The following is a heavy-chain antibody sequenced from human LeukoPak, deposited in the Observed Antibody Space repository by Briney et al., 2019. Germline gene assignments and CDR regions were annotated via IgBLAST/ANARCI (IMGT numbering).Heavy chain of an antibody. CDR3: AREACSSTSCYAAFDY. CDR2: INPNSGGT. Sequence: GASVKVPCKASGYTFTGYYMHWVRQAPGQGLEWMGWINPNSGGTNYAQKFQGRVTMTRDTSISTAYMELSRLRSDDTAVYYCAREACSSTSCYAAFDYWGQGTLVTVSS. D-gene: IGHD2-2*01. J-gene: IGHJ4*02. CDR1: GYTFTGYY. V-gene: IGHV1-2*02.